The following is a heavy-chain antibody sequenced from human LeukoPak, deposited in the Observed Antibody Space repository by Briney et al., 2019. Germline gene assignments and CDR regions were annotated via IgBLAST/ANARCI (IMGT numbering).Heavy chain of an antibody. CDR2: ISWNSGSI. CDR1: GFTFDDYA. D-gene: IGHD3-16*02. J-gene: IGHJ3*02. V-gene: IGHV3-9*03. CDR3: AKAWGSYRFDAFDI. Sequence: GGSLRLSCAASGFTFDDYAMHWVRQAPGKGLEWVSGISWNSGSIGYADSVKGRFTTSRDNAKNSLYLQMNSLRAEDMALYYCAKAWGSYRFDAFDIWGQGTMVTVSS.